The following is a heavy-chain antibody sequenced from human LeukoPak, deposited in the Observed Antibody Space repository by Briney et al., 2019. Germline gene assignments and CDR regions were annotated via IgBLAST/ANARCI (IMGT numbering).Heavy chain of an antibody. Sequence: GGSLRLSCAASGFTFSSYAMGWVRQAPGKGLEWVSPISGSGGSTYYADSVKGRFTISRDNSKNTLYLQMNSLRAEDTAVYYCAKAGPLDQYYDFWSGKSPSYYYYYGMDVWGQGTTVTVSS. CDR1: GFTFSSYA. D-gene: IGHD3-3*01. J-gene: IGHJ6*02. V-gene: IGHV3-23*01. CDR3: AKAGPLDQYYDFWSGKSPSYYYYYGMDV. CDR2: ISGSGGST.